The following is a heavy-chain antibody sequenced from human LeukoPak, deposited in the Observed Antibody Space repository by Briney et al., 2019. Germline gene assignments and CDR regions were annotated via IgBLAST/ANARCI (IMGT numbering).Heavy chain of an antibody. CDR3: AKDGYSSSWYLKETAYYDF. D-gene: IGHD6-13*01. Sequence: PGGSLRLSCAASGFTFSSYGMHWVRQAPGKGLEWVAFIRYDGSNKYYADSVKGRFTISRDNSKNTLYLQMNSLRPEDTAVYYCAKDGYSSSWYLKETAYYDFWGQGTLVTVSS. CDR1: GFTFSSYG. V-gene: IGHV3-30*02. J-gene: IGHJ4*02. CDR2: IRYDGSNK.